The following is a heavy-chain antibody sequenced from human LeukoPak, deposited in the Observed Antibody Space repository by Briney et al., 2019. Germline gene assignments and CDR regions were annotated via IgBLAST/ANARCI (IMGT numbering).Heavy chain of an antibody. J-gene: IGHJ6*03. Sequence: SETLSLTCTVSGGSISSYYWGWIRQPAGKGLEWIGRIYTSGSTNYNPSLKSRVTMSVDTSKNQFSLKLSSVTAADTAVYYCAREVVVVPAAIMGFYYYMDVWGKGTTVTVSS. D-gene: IGHD2-2*02. CDR2: IYTSGST. V-gene: IGHV4-4*07. CDR3: AREVVVVPAAIMGFYYYMDV. CDR1: GGSISSYY.